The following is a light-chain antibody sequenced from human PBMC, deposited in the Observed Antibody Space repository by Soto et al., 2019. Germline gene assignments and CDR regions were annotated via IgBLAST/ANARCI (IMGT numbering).Light chain of an antibody. CDR1: SSNIGSSYD. CDR3: QSYDTTLSAWV. V-gene: IGLV1-40*01. CDR2: AST. J-gene: IGLJ3*02. Sequence: QSVLTQPPSVSGAPGQRVTISCTGTSSNIGSSYDVHWYQQFPGTAPKLFIYASTHRPSGVPDRFSGSRSATSASLAISGLQAEDEADSYCQSYDTTLSAWVFGGGTKLTVL.